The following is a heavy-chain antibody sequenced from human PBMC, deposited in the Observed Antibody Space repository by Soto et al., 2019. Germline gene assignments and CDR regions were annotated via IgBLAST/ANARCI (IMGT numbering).Heavy chain of an antibody. J-gene: IGHJ6*02. Sequence: GASVKVSCKASGYTFTSYDINWVRQATGQGLEWMGWMNPNSGNTGYAQKFQGGVTMTRNTSISTAYMELSSLRSEDTAVYYCARGGSGSYNVWYYYYYYGMDVWGQGTTVTV. V-gene: IGHV1-8*01. CDR3: ARGGSGSYNVWYYYYYYGMDV. CDR1: GYTFTSYD. CDR2: MNPNSGNT. D-gene: IGHD3-10*01.